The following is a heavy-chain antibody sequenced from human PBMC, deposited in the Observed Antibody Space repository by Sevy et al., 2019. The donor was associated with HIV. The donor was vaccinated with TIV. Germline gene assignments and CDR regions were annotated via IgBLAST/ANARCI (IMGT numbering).Heavy chain of an antibody. D-gene: IGHD3-3*01. Sequence: GGSLRLSCAASGFTFSSYAMSWVRQAPGKGLEWVSAISGSGGSTYYADSVKGRFTSTRDNSKNTLYLQMNSLRAEDTAVYYCATPPGGFDFWSGYTYWYFDLWGRGTLVTVSS. J-gene: IGHJ2*01. V-gene: IGHV3-23*01. CDR1: GFTFSSYA. CDR2: ISGSGGST. CDR3: ATPPGGFDFWSGYTYWYFDL.